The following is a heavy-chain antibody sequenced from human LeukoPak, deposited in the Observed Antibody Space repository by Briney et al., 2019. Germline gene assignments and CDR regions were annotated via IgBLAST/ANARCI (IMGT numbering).Heavy chain of an antibody. J-gene: IGHJ6*03. D-gene: IGHD2-15*01. V-gene: IGHV3-30*02. CDR1: GFTFSSYG. CDR3: AKDGRRGYCSGGSCYYYYMDV. Sequence: GGSLRLSCAASGFTFSSYGMHWVRQAPGKGLEWVAFIRYDGSNKYYADSAKGRFTISRDNSKNTLYLQMNSLRAEDTAVYYCAKDGRRGYCSGGSCYYYYMDVWGKGTTVTISS. CDR2: IRYDGSNK.